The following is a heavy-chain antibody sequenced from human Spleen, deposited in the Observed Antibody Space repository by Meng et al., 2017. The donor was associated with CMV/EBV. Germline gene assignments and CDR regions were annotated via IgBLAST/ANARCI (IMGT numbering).Heavy chain of an antibody. Sequence: VSCGSVSSVSYCWRWVRQPPVEGLEWIEYSYYSGSTNYNPSLKSRVTRSVDTSKNQFSLKRRSVNAADTDVYYCAGGSRVLESPENWGQGTLVTVSS. CDR2: SYYSGST. CDR1: CGSVSSVSYC. V-gene: IGHV4-61*01. J-gene: IGHJ4*02. D-gene: IGHD3-3*01. CDR3: AGGSRVLESPEN.